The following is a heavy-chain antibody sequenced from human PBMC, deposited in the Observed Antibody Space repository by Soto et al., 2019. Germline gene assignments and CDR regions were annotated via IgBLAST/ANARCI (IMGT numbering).Heavy chain of an antibody. CDR1: GYTFTSYD. CDR3: ARGRSIAAAGTKGLGY. J-gene: IGHJ4*02. V-gene: IGHV1-8*01. CDR2: MNPNSGNT. D-gene: IGHD6-13*01. Sequence: QVQLVQSGAEVKKPGASVKVSCKASGYTFTSYDINWVRQATGQGLALMGWMNPNSGNTGYAQKYQCRVTRISNTSISTAYMGLSSLRSEDSAVYYCARGRSIAAAGTKGLGYWGQGTLVTVSS.